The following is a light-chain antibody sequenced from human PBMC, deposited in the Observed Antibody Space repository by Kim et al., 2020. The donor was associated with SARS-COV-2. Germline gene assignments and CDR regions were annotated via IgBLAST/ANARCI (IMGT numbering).Light chain of an antibody. Sequence: EIVLTQSPGTLSLSPGERATLSCRASQSVSTSYLAWYQQKPGQAPRLLIYGASSRATDIPDRFSGSGSGTDFTLTISRLEPEDFAVYFGQQYGTSRGTFGQGTKVDIK. CDR2: GAS. CDR3: QQYGTSRGT. J-gene: IGKJ1*01. V-gene: IGKV3-20*01. CDR1: QSVSTSY.